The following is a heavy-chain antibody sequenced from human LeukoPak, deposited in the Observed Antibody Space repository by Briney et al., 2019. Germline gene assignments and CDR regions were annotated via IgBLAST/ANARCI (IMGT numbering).Heavy chain of an antibody. Sequence: GGSLRLSCAVSGFTFSSYEMNWVRQAPGKGLEWVSYISSSGSTIYYADSVKGRLTISRDNAKNSLYLQMNSLRAEDTAVYYCAREESGISIFGVVIFWGQGTLVTVSS. CDR3: AREESGISIFGVVIF. V-gene: IGHV3-48*03. CDR2: ISSSGSTI. CDR1: GFTFSSYE. J-gene: IGHJ4*02. D-gene: IGHD3-3*01.